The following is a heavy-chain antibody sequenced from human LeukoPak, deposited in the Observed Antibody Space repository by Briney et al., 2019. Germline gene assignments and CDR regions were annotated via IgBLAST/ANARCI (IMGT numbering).Heavy chain of an antibody. V-gene: IGHV3-33*08. Sequence: LSLTCTVSGGSISSYYWSWIRQPPGKGLEWVAVIWYDGSNKYYADSVKGRFTISRDNSKNTLYLQMNSLRAEDTAVYYCACFGELINYWGQGTLVTVSS. CDR1: GGSISSYY. D-gene: IGHD3-10*01. CDR2: IWYDGSNK. CDR3: ACFGELINY. J-gene: IGHJ4*02.